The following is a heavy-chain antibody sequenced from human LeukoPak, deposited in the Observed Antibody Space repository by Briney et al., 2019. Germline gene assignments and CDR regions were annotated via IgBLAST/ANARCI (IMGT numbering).Heavy chain of an antibody. J-gene: IGHJ3*02. CDR2: IWYDGSNK. D-gene: IGHD5-18*01. CDR1: GFTFSSYG. CDR3: ARGKIQLWLITMNDAFDI. Sequence: GRSLRLSCAASGFTFSSYGMHWVHQAPGKGLEWVAVIWYDGSNKYYADSVKGRFTISRDNSKNTLYLQMNSLRAEDTAVYYCARGKIQLWLITMNDAFDIWGQGTMVTVSS. V-gene: IGHV3-33*01.